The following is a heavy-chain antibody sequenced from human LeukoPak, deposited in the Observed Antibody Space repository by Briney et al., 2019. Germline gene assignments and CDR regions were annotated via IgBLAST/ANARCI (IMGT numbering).Heavy chain of an antibody. V-gene: IGHV3-23*01. J-gene: IGHJ4*02. Sequence: GGSLRLSCTASGFIFSSYAMNWVRQAPGKGLEWVSVISGSGGSTYYADSVKGRFTLSRDNSKNTLFLQLNSLRAEDTAVYYCAKDRGYCTGGSCYSDYWGQGTLVTVSS. D-gene: IGHD2-15*01. CDR2: ISGSGGST. CDR3: AKDRGYCTGGSCYSDY. CDR1: GFIFSSYA.